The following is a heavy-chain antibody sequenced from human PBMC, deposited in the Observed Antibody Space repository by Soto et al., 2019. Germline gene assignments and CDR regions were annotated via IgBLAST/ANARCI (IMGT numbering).Heavy chain of an antibody. D-gene: IGHD4-17*01. CDR1: GYTLNEVA. Sequence: QVQLVQSGAEVKKPGASVKVSCKVSGYTLNEVAMHWVRQAPGKGLEWLGGFDPDEAETIYAQHFQGRVTMTEDTSTDTVYMDLSSLRSEDTALYFCTTYHGDYNFDHGGQGTLVTVSS. CDR3: TTYHGDYNFDH. J-gene: IGHJ5*02. V-gene: IGHV1-24*01. CDR2: FDPDEAET.